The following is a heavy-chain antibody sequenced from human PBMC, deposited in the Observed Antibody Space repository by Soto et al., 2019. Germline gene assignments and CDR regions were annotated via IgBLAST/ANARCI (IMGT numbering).Heavy chain of an antibody. Sequence: LRLSCAASGFTVSSTYMSWVRQAPGKGLEWVSVIYSGGSTYYADSVKGRFTISRHNSKNTLYLQMNSLRAEDTAVYYCARVSSIESNDFPFDPWGQGTLVTVSS. J-gene: IGHJ5*02. V-gene: IGHV3-53*04. CDR3: ARVSSIESNDFPFDP. CDR2: IYSGGST. CDR1: GFTVSSTY. D-gene: IGHD3-3*01.